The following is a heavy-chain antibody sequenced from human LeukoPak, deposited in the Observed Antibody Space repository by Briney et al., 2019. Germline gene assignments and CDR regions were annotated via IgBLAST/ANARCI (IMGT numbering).Heavy chain of an antibody. D-gene: IGHD3-10*01. CDR2: IIPILGIA. Sequence: SVKVSCKASGGTFISYSLSWVRQAPGQGLEWMGRIIPILGIANYAQNFQGRVTITADKSTSTAYMELSSLRSDDTAVYYCARVDTMVRGVDYWGQGTLVTVSS. V-gene: IGHV1-69*02. CDR1: GGTFISYS. CDR3: ARVDTMVRGVDY. J-gene: IGHJ4*02.